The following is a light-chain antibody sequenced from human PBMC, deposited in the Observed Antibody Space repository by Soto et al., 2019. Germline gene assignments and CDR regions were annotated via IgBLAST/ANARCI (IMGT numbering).Light chain of an antibody. J-gene: IGKJ5*01. CDR1: QSITSY. Sequence: DIQMTQSPSSLSASVGDRVTITCRAGQSITSYLNWYQQKPEKAPKLLIYGASTLQSGVPSRFSGSGSGTDFTLAISRLQPEDFATYYCQQSDSTPITFGQGTRLEIK. CDR3: QQSDSTPIT. V-gene: IGKV1-39*01. CDR2: GAS.